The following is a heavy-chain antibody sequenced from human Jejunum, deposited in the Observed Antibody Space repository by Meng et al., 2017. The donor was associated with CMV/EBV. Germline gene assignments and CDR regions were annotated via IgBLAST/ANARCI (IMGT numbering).Heavy chain of an antibody. CDR1: GVSIRSYY. Sequence: SGVSIRSYYWTWIRQPPGKGLEWIGYIYYSGSTYYNPSPKSPVSISGDTSKNQVTLKVNSVTAADTAVYYCAKFSASGAYYLGMDVWGQGTTVTVSS. J-gene: IGHJ6*02. CDR3: AKFSASGAYYLGMDV. V-gene: IGHV4-59*01. D-gene: IGHD1-26*01. CDR2: IYYSGST.